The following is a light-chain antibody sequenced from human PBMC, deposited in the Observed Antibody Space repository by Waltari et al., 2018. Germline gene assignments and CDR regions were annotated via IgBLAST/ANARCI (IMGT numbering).Light chain of an antibody. V-gene: IGLV2-14*01. CDR2: EVS. CDR3: SSYTSSSPV. J-gene: IGLJ2*01. Sequence: QSALTQPASVSVSPGQSITISCTGTSSAVGGYNYVSWYQQHPGKAPKLMIYEVSNRPSGVSNRFSGSKSGNTASLTISGLQAEDEADYYCSSYTSSSPVFGGGTKLTVL. CDR1: SSAVGGYNY.